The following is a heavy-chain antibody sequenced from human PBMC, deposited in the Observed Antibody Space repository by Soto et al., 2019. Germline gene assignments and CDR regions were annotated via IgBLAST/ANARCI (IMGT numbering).Heavy chain of an antibody. D-gene: IGHD6-13*01. V-gene: IGHV5-10-1*01. CDR2: IDPSDSYT. CDR3: ARHGIAAAGPDAFDI. Sequence: GESLKISCKGSGYSFTNYWISWVRQMPGKGLEWMGRIDPSDSYTNYSPSFQGHVTISADKSISTAYLQWSSLKASDTAMYYCARHGIAAAGPDAFDIWGQGTMVTV. CDR1: GYSFTNYW. J-gene: IGHJ3*02.